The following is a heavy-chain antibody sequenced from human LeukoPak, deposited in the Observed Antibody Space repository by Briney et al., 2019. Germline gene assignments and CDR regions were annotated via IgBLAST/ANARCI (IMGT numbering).Heavy chain of an antibody. CDR2: IYYSGST. CDR3: ARRGNYDILTGYNDEYFQH. V-gene: IGHV4-39*01. Sequence: SETLSLTCTVSGGSISSSSYYWGWIRQPPGKGLEWIGSIYYSGSTYYNPSLKSRVTISVDTSKNQFSLKLSSVTAADTAVYYCARRGNYDILTGYNDEYFQHWGQGTLVTVSS. CDR1: GGSISSSSYY. J-gene: IGHJ1*01. D-gene: IGHD3-9*01.